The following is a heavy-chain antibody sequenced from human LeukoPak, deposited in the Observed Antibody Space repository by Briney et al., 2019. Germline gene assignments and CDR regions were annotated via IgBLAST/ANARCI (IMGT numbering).Heavy chain of an antibody. CDR1: GVSITSTNYY. CDR2: IYYSGST. J-gene: IGHJ1*01. V-gene: IGHV4-39*01. Sequence: SETLSLTCTVSGVSITSTNYYWGWIRQPPGKGLEWIGSIYYSGSTYYNPSLKSRVTISVDTSKNQFSLKLSSVTAADTAVYYCARPLRGVIIFQHWGQGTLVTVSS. D-gene: IGHD3-10*01. CDR3: ARPLRGVIIFQH.